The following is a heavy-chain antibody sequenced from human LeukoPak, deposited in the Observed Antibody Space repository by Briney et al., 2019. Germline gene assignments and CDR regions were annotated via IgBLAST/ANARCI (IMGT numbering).Heavy chain of an antibody. J-gene: IGHJ6*02. CDR1: GFTFSSYA. CDR2: ISGGSGSHI. V-gene: IGHV3-21*01. CDR3: ARIGTTTRGPAGLDV. Sequence: GGSLRLSCAASGFTFSSYAMSWLRQAPGKGLEWISSISGGSGSHILYVDSVKGRFTISRDNAKNSLYLHMNSLRAEDTGVYYCARIGTTTRGPAGLDVWGQGTTVTVSS. D-gene: IGHD2/OR15-2a*01.